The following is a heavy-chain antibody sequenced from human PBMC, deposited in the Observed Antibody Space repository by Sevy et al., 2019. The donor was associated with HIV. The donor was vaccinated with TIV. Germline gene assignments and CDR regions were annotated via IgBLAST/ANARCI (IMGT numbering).Heavy chain of an antibody. D-gene: IGHD6-6*01. CDR2: ISYDGSNK. CDR1: GFTFSSYG. V-gene: IGHV3-30*18. Sequence: GGSLRLSCAASGFTFSSYGMHWVRQAPGKGLEWVAVISYDGSNKYYADSVKGRFTISRDNSKNTLYLKMNSLRAEDTAVYYCAKGSSSVYYYYGMDVWGQGTTVTVSS. CDR3: AKGSSSVYYYYGMDV. J-gene: IGHJ6*02.